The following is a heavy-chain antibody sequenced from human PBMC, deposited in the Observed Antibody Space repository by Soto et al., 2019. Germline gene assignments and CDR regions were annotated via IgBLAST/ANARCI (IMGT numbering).Heavy chain of an antibody. Sequence: QVQLQESGPGLVKPSETLSLTCTVSGGSVSSGSYYWSWIRQPPGKGLEWIGYIYYSGSTNYNPSLKSRVTISVDTSKNQFSLKLSSVTAADTAVYYCARALWLVWGAFDIWGQGTMVTVS. CDR1: GGSVSSGSYY. CDR2: IYYSGST. D-gene: IGHD6-19*01. V-gene: IGHV4-61*01. J-gene: IGHJ3*02. CDR3: ARALWLVWGAFDI.